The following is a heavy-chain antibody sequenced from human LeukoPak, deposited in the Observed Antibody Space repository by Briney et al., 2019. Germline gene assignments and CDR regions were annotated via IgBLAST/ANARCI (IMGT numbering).Heavy chain of an antibody. D-gene: IGHD3-16*01. V-gene: IGHV1-18*01. CDR1: GFSFTSYG. CDR3: ARIKLDWQSGGYLRNNWFDP. Sequence: ASVKVSCKASGFSFTSYGISWVRQAPGQGLEWMGWISAYNGKTEYAQKFQGRVTMTTHTPTTTASMELRSLRSDDTAVYYCARIKLDWQSGGYLRNNWFDPWGQGTLVTVSS. J-gene: IGHJ5*02. CDR2: ISAYNGKT.